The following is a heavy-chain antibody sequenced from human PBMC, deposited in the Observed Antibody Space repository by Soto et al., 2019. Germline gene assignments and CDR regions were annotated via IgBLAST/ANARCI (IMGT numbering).Heavy chain of an antibody. J-gene: IGHJ4*02. D-gene: IGHD4-17*01. CDR2: IYYSGST. CDR1: GGSISSYY. CDR3: ASYLTTAFDY. Sequence: SETLSLTCTVSGGSISSYYWSWIRQPPGKGLEWIGYIYYSGSTNYNPSLKSRVTISVDTSKNQFSLKLSSVTAADTAVYYCASYLTTAFDYWGQGTLVTVSS. V-gene: IGHV4-59*01.